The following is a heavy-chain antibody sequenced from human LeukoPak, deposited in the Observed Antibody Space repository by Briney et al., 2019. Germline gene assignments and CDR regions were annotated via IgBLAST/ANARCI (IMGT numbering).Heavy chain of an antibody. V-gene: IGHV3-21*01. D-gene: IGHD2-2*01. J-gene: IGHJ4*02. CDR1: GFIFSSYS. Sequence: GGSLRLSCAASGFIFSSYSMNWVRQAPGKGLEWVSSISSSSGYIYYADSVKGRFTISRDNAKNSLYLQMNSLRAEDTAVYYCARNLPAADYWGQGTLVTVSS. CDR2: ISSSSGYI. CDR3: ARNLPAADY.